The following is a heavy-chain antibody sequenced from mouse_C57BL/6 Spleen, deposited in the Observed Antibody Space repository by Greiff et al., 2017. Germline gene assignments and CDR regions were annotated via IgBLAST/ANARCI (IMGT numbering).Heavy chain of an antibody. CDR1: GYTFTSYW. J-gene: IGHJ1*03. CDR3: ARSLHYFFSDV. Sequence: VQGVESGAELAKPGASVKLSCKASGYTFTSYWMHWVKQRPGQGLEWIGYINPSSGYTKYNQKFKDKATLTADKSSSTAYMQLSSLTYEDSAVYYCARSLHYFFSDVWGTGTTVTVSS. D-gene: IGHD1-2*01. V-gene: IGHV1-7*01. CDR2: INPSSGYT.